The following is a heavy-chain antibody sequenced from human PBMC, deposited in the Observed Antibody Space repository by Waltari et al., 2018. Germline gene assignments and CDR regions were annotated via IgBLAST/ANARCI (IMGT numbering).Heavy chain of an antibody. D-gene: IGHD3-22*01. CDR3: ARDVGYYYDSSGPTFDY. J-gene: IGHJ4*02. CDR1: GYSISRGYY. Sequence: QVQLQESGPGLVKPSETLSLTCTVSGYSISRGYYWGWIRQPPGKGLEWIGSIYHSGSTYYNPSLKSRVTISVDTSKNQFSLKLSSVTAADTAVYYCARDVGYYYDSSGPTFDYWGQGTLVTVSS. V-gene: IGHV4-38-2*02. CDR2: IYHSGST.